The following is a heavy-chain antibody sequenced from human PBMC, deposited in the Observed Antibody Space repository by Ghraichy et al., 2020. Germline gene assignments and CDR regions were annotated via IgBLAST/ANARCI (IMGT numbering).Heavy chain of an antibody. CDR3: ARDRRHRVQDTWFDP. CDR2: MYFTGTT. Sequence: SETLSLTCTVSGGSITGYYWNWIRQSSGKGLEWVARMYFTGTTNYNPSLKDRVTMSVDASKSQFSLRMTSVTAADSGGYYCARDRRHRVQDTWFDPWGQGTLVIVSS. D-gene: IGHD1-14*01. J-gene: IGHJ5*02. V-gene: IGHV4-4*07. CDR1: GGSITGYY.